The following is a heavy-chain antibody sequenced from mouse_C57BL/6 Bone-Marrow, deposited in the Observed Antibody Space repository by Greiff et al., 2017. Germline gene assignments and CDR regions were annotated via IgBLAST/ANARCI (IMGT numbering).Heavy chain of an antibody. CDR1: GFTFSDYY. J-gene: IGHJ2*01. Sequence: EVKLVESGGGLVQPGGSLKLSCAASGFTFSDYYMYWVRQTPEKRLEWVAYISNGGGSTYYPDTVKGRFTISCDNAYNTLYLHMSRLQSEDSAMYYGAGGISCTSVGAPYFDYWGQGTTLTVSS. V-gene: IGHV5-12*01. CDR2: ISNGGGST. D-gene: IGHD1-1*01. CDR3: AGGISCTSVGAPYFDY.